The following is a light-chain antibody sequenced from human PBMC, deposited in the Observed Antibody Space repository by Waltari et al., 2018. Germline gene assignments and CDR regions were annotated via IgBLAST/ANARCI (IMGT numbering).Light chain of an antibody. V-gene: IGLV1-44*01. CDR1: SSNIGSNT. J-gene: IGLJ3*02. CDR3: AAWDDSLNGPNWV. CDR2: SNN. Sequence: QSVLTQPPSASGTPGQRVTISCSGSSSNIGSNTVNRYQQLPGTAPKLLIYSNNQRHSGVPARFSGSKSGTSASLAISGLQSEDEADYYCAAWDDSLNGPNWVFGGGTKLTVL.